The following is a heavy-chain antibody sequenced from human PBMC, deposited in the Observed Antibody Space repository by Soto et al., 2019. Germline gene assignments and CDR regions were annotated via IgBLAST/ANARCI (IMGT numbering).Heavy chain of an antibody. Sequence: QVQLVQSGAEVKKPGASVKVSCKASGYTFTSYYMHWVRQAPGQGLEWMGIINPSGGSTSYAQKFQGRVTMXXDXSXXTVYMELSSLRSEDTAVYYCATDSTVTTSYWYFDLWGRGTLVTVSS. V-gene: IGHV1-46*01. CDR3: ATDSTVTTSYWYFDL. CDR1: GYTFTSYY. J-gene: IGHJ2*01. D-gene: IGHD4-17*01. CDR2: INPSGGST.